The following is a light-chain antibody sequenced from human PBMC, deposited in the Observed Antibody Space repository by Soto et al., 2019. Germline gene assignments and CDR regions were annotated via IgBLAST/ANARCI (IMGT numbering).Light chain of an antibody. CDR3: QQYNNRPPDT. Sequence: EIVMTQSPATLSVSPGERATLSCRASQSVNSNLAWYQQKPGQAPRLLIYGASTRVAGIPARFSGSGSGTEFSLTISSLQSEDFAVYYCQQYNNRPPDTFGQGTKLESK. CDR2: GAS. V-gene: IGKV3-15*01. J-gene: IGKJ2*01. CDR1: QSVNSN.